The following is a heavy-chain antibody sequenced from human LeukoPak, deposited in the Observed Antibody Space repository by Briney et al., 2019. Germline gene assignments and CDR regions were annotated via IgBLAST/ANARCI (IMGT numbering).Heavy chain of an antibody. J-gene: IGHJ3*02. CDR3: ARSMYSSGDDFDI. Sequence: TGGSLRLSCAASGFTFSSYSMNWVRQAPGKGLEWVSSISSSSSYIYYADSVKGRFTISRDNAKNSLYLQMNSLRAEDTAVYYCARSMYSSGDDFDIWGQGTMVTVSS. D-gene: IGHD6-19*01. CDR2: ISSSSSYI. V-gene: IGHV3-21*01. CDR1: GFTFSSYS.